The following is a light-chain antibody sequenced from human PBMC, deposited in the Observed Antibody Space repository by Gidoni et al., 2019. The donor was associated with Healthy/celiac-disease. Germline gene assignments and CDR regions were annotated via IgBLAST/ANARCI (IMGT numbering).Light chain of an antibody. Sequence: QSVLTHLPSVPGPPGQSVNISCTGSSSNIGAGYDVHWYQQLPGTAPKLLIYGSSNRPSGVRDRFSGSKSGTSASLAITGLQAEDGADYYCQSYDSSLSGSVFGGGTKLTVL. CDR3: QSYDSSLSGSV. J-gene: IGLJ3*02. CDR1: SSNIGAGYD. V-gene: IGLV1-40*01. CDR2: GSS.